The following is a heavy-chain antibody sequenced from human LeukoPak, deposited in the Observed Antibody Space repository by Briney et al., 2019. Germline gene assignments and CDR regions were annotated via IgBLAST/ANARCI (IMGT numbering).Heavy chain of an antibody. CDR3: ARGTWGSSAGHFDY. J-gene: IGHJ4*02. CDR2: INSDGSST. CDR1: GFTFSSYW. D-gene: IGHD7-27*01. Sequence: GGSLRLSCAASGFTFSSYWMHWVRQAPGKGLVWVSRINSDGSSTSYADSVKGRFTISRDNAKNSLYLQMNSLRAEDTAVYYCARGTWGSSAGHFDYWGQGTLVTVSS. V-gene: IGHV3-74*01.